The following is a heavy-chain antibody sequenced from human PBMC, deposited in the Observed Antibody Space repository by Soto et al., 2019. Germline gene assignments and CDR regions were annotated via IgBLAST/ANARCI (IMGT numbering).Heavy chain of an antibody. V-gene: IGHV3-30*04. CDR2: ISSDGSDK. D-gene: IGHD3-16*01. J-gene: IGHJ4*02. Sequence: GGSLRLSCAASGFTFSTYVFHWVRQAPGKGLEWVAVISSDGSDKYYADSVKGRFTISRDNSRNTLNLQMDSLRAEDTAVYYCATGDYVRGTLHYHFTYWGQGTLVTVSS. CDR3: ATGDYVRGTLHYHFTY. CDR1: GFTFSTYV.